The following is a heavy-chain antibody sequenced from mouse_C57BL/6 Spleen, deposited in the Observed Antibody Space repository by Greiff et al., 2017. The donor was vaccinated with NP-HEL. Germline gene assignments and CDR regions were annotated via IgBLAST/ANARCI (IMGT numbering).Heavy chain of an antibody. CDR1: GFSLTSYG. CDR3: AKNDRDVNAMDY. CDR2: IWRGGST. V-gene: IGHV2-5*01. J-gene: IGHJ4*01. D-gene: IGHD3-3*01. Sequence: VKLVESGPGLVQPSQSLSITCTVSGFSLTSYGVHWVRQSPGKGLEWLGVIWRGGSTDYNAAFMSRLSITKDNSKSQVFFKMNSLQADDTAIYYCAKNDRDVNAMDYWGQGTSVTVSS.